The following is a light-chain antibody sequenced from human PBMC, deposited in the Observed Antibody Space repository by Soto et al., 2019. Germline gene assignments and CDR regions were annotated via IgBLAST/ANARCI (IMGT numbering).Light chain of an antibody. Sequence: QSALTHPPSASGSPGQSVTISCAGTINDVGGYNYVSWYQQHPGKVPQLMIYQVTKRPSGVPDRFSASKSDTTASLTISGLQAEYEGDYYCMSYAGGNRFVFGTGTKLTVL. CDR2: QVT. CDR3: MSYAGGNRFV. CDR1: INDVGGYNY. V-gene: IGLV2-8*01. J-gene: IGLJ1*01.